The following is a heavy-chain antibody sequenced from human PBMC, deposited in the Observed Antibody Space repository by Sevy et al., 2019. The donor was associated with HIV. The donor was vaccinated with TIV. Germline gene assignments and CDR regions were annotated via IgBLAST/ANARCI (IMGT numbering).Heavy chain of an antibody. CDR2: INPDGSKI. D-gene: IGHD3-22*01. CDR3: ARKYDSSGYFDY. J-gene: IGHJ4*02. CDR1: AINIRDYW. V-gene: IGHV3-7*05. Sequence: GGSLRLSCEASAINIRDYWMNWVRQAPGKGLEWVANINPDGSKIYYADSVKGRFTISRDDSKNSLYLQLNSLRAEDTAIYYCARKYDSSGYFDYWGQGTLVTVSS.